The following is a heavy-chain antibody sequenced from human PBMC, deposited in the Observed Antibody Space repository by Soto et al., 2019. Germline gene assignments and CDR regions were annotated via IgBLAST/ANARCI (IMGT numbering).Heavy chain of an antibody. CDR2: ISYDGSNK. J-gene: IGHJ6*02. CDR3: ARGFYYDFWSGPNYGMDV. V-gene: IGHV3-30-3*01. CDR1: GFTFSSYA. Sequence: PGGSLRLSCAASGFTFSSYAMHWVRQAPGKGLEWVAVISYDGSNKYYADSVKGRFTISRDNSKNTLYLQMNSLRAEDTAVYYCARGFYYDFWSGPNYGMDVWGQGTTVTVS. D-gene: IGHD3-3*01.